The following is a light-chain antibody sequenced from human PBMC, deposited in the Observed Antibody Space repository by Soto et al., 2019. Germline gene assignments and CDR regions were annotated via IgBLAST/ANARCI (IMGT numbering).Light chain of an antibody. CDR2: EVS. CDR1: SSDVGAYNY. CDR3: TSYTGTSSPWV. J-gene: IGLJ3*02. V-gene: IGLV2-14*01. Sequence: QSALTQPASVSGSPGQSITISCAGTSSDVGAYNYVSWYQQHPGKAPKLIIYEVSNRPSGVSNRFSGSKSGSTASMTISGLQAEDAADYYCTSYTGTSSPWVFGGGTKLTVL.